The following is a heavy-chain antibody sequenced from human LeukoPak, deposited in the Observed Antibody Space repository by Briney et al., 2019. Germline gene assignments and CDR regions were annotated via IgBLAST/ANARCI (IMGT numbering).Heavy chain of an antibody. J-gene: IGHJ4*02. V-gene: IGHV3-30-3*01. Sequence: GGSLRLSCAASGFTFSSYAMHWVRQAPGKGLEWVAVISYDGSNKYYADSVKGRFTISRDNSKNTLYLQMNSLRAEDTAVYYCAREAYSSGWSPGFDYWGQGTLVTVSS. CDR2: ISYDGSNK. CDR3: AREAYSSGWSPGFDY. D-gene: IGHD6-19*01. CDR1: GFTFSSYA.